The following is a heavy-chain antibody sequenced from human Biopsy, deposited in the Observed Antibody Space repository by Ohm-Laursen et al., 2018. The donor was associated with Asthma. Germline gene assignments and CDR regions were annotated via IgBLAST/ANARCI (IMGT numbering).Heavy chain of an antibody. CDR3: ARGDAGCSSTSCTIYYYYGMDV. D-gene: IGHD2-2*01. J-gene: IGHJ6*02. V-gene: IGHV3-21*01. CDR2: ISSSGRNP. Sequence: SLRLSCAASGFTFSSYSMNWARQAPGKGLEWVSSISSSGRNPYYADSVKGRFTISRDNAKNSLHLQMNSLRAEDTAVYYCARGDAGCSSTSCTIYYYYGMDVWGQGTTVTVSS. CDR1: GFTFSSYS.